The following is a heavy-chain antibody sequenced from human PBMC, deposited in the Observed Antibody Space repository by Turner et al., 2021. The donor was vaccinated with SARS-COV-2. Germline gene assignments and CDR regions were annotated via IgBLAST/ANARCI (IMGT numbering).Heavy chain of an antibody. V-gene: IGHV3-9*01. CDR2: ISWNSDNI. J-gene: IGHJ6*02. Sequence: EVQLVESGGGLVQPGRSLRLSCAASGFTFVDYAIHSVRQTAGKGREWVSGISWNSDNIGYADSVKGRFTISRDNAKNSLYLQMNSLRAEDTALYYCAKDMLGNYYYYGMDLWGQGTTVTFSS. D-gene: IGHD1-26*01. CDR1: GFTFVDYA. CDR3: AKDMLGNYYYYGMDL.